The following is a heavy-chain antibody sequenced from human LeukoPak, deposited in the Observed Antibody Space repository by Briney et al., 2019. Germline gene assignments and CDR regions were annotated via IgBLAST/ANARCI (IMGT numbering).Heavy chain of an antibody. J-gene: IGHJ4*02. CDR2: IYYSGST. V-gene: IGHV4-39*01. CDR3: ARRDGYNSYSFDE. CDR1: DGSISSSSYY. D-gene: IGHD5-24*01. Sequence: SETLSLTCTVSDGSISSSSYYWGWIRQPPGKGLEWIGNIYYSGSTYYNPSLKSRATISVDTSKNQFFLKLRSFTASATAFYYCARRDGYNSYSFDEGGQGTLVTVSS.